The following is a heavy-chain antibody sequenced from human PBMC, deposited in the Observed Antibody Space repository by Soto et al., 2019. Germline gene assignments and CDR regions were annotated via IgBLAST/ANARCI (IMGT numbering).Heavy chain of an antibody. J-gene: IGHJ5*02. D-gene: IGHD3-3*01. V-gene: IGHV5-51*01. CDR1: GYSFTSYW. CDR2: IYPGDSDT. CDR3: ARRRAIFGPPSSPQSFDP. Sequence: GESLKISCKGSGYSFTSYWIGWVRQMPGKGLEWMGIIYPGDSDTSYSPSFQGQVTISADKSISTAYLQWSILKASDTAMYYCARRRAIFGPPSSPQSFDPLGQGTLVTVSS.